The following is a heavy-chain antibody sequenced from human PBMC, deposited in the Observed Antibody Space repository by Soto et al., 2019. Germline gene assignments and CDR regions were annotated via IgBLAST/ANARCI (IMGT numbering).Heavy chain of an antibody. J-gene: IGHJ5*01. CDR2: IIPIFGTA. D-gene: IGHD2-15*01. V-gene: IGHV1-69*01. CDR1: GRTFSSYA. CDR3: GVGLGCVGPGWFDP. Sequence: QVQLVQSGAEVKKPGSSVKVSCKASGRTFSSYAISWVRQAPGQGLQWMGGIIPIFGTANYAQKFQGRVTITADEDTSPADMELCNLSGEGRVVLYCGVGLGCVGPGWFDPLGQGNLVT.